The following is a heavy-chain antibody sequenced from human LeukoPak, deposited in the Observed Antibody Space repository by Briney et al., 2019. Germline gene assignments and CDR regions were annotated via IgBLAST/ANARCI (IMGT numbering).Heavy chain of an antibody. CDR1: GFTFSSYW. J-gene: IGHJ4*02. CDR3: ARVVWFGEFVFDY. D-gene: IGHD3-10*01. V-gene: IGHV3-7*01. Sequence: GGFLRLSCAASGFTFSSYWMSWVRQAPGKGLEWVANIKQDGSEKYYVDSVKGRFTISRDNAKNSLYLQMNSLRAEDTAVYYCARVVWFGEFVFDYWGQGTLVTVSS. CDR2: IKQDGSEK.